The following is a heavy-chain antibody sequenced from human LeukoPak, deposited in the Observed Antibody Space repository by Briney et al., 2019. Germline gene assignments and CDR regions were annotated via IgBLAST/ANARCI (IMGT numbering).Heavy chain of an antibody. CDR1: GFTFSSYS. Sequence: TTGGSLRLSCAASGFTFSSYSMNWVRQAPGKGLEWVSSISSSSSYIYYADSVKGRFTISRDNAKNSLYLQMNSLRAEDTAVYYCARVRSQSGFDPWGQGTLVTVSS. V-gene: IGHV3-21*01. CDR2: ISSSSSYI. J-gene: IGHJ5*02. CDR3: ARVRSQSGFDP.